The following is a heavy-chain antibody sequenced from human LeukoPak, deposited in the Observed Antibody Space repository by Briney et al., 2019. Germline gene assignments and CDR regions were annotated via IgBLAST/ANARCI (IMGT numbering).Heavy chain of an antibody. CDR2: IYSGGST. D-gene: IGHD3-22*01. CDR3: ARDQQYYDSSGYYYNVDY. V-gene: IGHV3-53*01. J-gene: IGHJ4*01. CDR1: GFTVSSNY. Sequence: PGGSLRLSCAASGFTVSSNYMSWVRQAPGKGLEWVSVIYSGGSTYYADSVKGRFTISRDNSKNTLYLQMNSLRAEDTAVYYCARDQQYYDSSGYYYNVDYWGHGTLVTVSS.